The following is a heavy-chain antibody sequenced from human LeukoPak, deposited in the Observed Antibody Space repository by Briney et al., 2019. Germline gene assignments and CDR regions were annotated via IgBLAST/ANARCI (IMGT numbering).Heavy chain of an antibody. CDR3: AKARYSGSYADLDY. V-gene: IGHV3-23*01. J-gene: IGHJ4*02. CDR1: GFTFSSHA. D-gene: IGHD1-26*01. Sequence: GGSLRLSCAASGFTFSSHAMSWVRQAPGKGPAWVSGISPSGGATSYTDSVKGRFTISRDNSKNTLYLQMNSLRAEDTAVYYCAKARYSGSYADLDYWGQGTLVTVSS. CDR2: ISPSGGAT.